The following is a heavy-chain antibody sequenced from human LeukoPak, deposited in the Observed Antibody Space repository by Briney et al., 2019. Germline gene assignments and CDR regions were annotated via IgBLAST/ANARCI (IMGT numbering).Heavy chain of an antibody. Sequence: PSETQSLTCTVSGGSISSGSYYWSWIRQPAGKGLEWIGRIYTSGSTNYNPSLKSRVTISVDTSKNQFSLKLTSVTAADTAVYYCARGVVAAPQTFDYWGQGTLVTVSS. V-gene: IGHV4-61*02. D-gene: IGHD2-15*01. CDR1: GGSISSGSYY. CDR2: IYTSGST. CDR3: ARGVVAAPQTFDY. J-gene: IGHJ4*02.